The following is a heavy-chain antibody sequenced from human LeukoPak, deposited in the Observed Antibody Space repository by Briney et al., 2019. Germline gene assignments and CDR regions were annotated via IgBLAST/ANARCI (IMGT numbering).Heavy chain of an antibody. CDR3: ARDRRPSVKYVYYNWDV. J-gene: IGHJ6*02. V-gene: IGHV3-21*01. CDR2: ISGSSDYI. CDR1: GFPFSTYR. Sequence: GGSLRPYCAASGFPFSTYRMIWVRQAPGKGMEWVSSISGSSDYIYYADSVKGRFTISRDNAKNPLYLQINSLRAEDTAVYYCARDRRPSVKYVYYNWDVWGQGTTVTVSS. D-gene: IGHD5-24*01.